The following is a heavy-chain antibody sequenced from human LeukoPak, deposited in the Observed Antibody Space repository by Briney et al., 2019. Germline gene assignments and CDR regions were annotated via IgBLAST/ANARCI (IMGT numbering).Heavy chain of an antibody. V-gene: IGHV3-7*01. CDR3: ARDGKGWYYYDSSGYKDY. CDR2: IKQDGSEK. D-gene: IGHD3-22*01. CDR1: GFTFRSYW. J-gene: IGHJ4*02. Sequence: PGGSLRLSCAASGFTFRSYWMTWVRQAPGKGLEWVANIKQDGSEKYYVDSVKGRFTISRDNAKNSLFLQMNSLRAEDTAVYYCARDGKGWYYYDSSGYKDYWGQGTLVTVSS.